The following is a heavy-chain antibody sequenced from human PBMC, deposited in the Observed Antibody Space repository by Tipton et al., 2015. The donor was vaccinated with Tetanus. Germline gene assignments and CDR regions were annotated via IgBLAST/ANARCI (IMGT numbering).Heavy chain of an antibody. Sequence: TLSLTCTVSGGSISSDGAYWSWIRQHPGEGLEWIGYISNSGSTYYNPSLKSRVTISVDTSQKQISLKVNSVTAADTAVYYCARAAGFLGLTHDFWGRGTLVSVSS. CDR1: GGSISSDGAY. CDR2: ISNSGST. V-gene: IGHV4-31*03. J-gene: IGHJ4*02. CDR3: ARAAGFLGLTHDF. D-gene: IGHD2/OR15-2a*01.